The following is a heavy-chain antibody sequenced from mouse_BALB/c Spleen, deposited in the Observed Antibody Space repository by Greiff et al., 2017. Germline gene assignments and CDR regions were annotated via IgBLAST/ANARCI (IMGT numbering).Heavy chain of an antibody. J-gene: IGHJ1*01. D-gene: IGHD4-1*01. CDR2: IRLKSNNYAT. Sequence: EVKVEESGGGLVQPGGSMKLSCVASGFTFSNYWMNWVRQSPEKGLEWVAEIRLKSNNYATHYAESVKGRFTISRDDSKSSVYLQMNNLRAEDTGIYYCTNWDDWYFDVWGAGTTVTVSS. V-gene: IGHV6-6*02. CDR3: TNWDDWYFDV. CDR1: GFTFSNYW.